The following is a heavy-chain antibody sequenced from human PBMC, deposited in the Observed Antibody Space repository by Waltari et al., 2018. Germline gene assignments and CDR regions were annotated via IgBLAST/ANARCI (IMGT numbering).Heavy chain of an antibody. CDR3: ARAESPLFVNAFDI. V-gene: IGHV3-53*01. J-gene: IGHJ3*02. CDR1: GYSFTSYW. Sequence: EVQLVQSGAEVKKPGESLKISCKGSGYSFTSYWIGWVRQAPGKGLEWVSVIYSGGSTYYADSVKGRFTISRDNSKNTLYLQMNSLRAEDTAVYYCARAESPLFVNAFDIWGQGTMVTVSS. CDR2: IYSGGST. D-gene: IGHD2-21*01.